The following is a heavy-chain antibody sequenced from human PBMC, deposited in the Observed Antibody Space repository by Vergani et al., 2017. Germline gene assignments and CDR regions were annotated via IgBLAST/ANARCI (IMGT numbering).Heavy chain of an antibody. CDR1: GGSFSGYY. CDR2: ISSSGSTI. D-gene: IGHD4-23*01. J-gene: IGHJ4*02. Sequence: QVQLQQWGAGLLKPSETLSLTCAVYGGSFSGYYWSWIRQAPGKGLEWVSYISSSGSTIYYADSVKGRFTISRDNAKNSLYLQMNSLRAEDTAVYYCAREDYVYGGNWGQGTLVTVSS. CDR3: AREDYVYGGN. V-gene: IGHV3-11*01.